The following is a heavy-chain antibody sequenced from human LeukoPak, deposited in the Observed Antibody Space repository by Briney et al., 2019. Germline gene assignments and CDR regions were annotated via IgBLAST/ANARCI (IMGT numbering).Heavy chain of an antibody. Sequence: PGGSLRLSCAASVSTISAYEMRGVRQAPGKGLEWVSYISSSGSSIYYADSLKGRFTISRANAKNSLYLQMNSLRVEDTAVYYCARVAGDGYVAFDIWGQGTMVTVSS. CDR3: ARVAGDGYVAFDI. CDR1: VSTISAYE. D-gene: IGHD5-24*01. V-gene: IGHV3-48*03. CDR2: ISSSGSSI. J-gene: IGHJ3*02.